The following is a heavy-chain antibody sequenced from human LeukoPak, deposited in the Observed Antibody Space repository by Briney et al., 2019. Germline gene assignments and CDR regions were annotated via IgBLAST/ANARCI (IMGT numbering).Heavy chain of an antibody. J-gene: IGHJ4*02. CDR1: GFTFSNAW. CDR3: TTVSMIVGRYFDY. Sequence: PGGSLRLSCAASGFTFSNAWMSWVRQAPGKGLEWVGRIKSKTDGGTTDYAAPVKGRFTISRDDSKNTLYLQMNGLKTEDTAVYYCTTVSMIVGRYFDYWGQGTLVTVSS. CDR2: IKSKTDGGTT. V-gene: IGHV3-15*01. D-gene: IGHD3-22*01.